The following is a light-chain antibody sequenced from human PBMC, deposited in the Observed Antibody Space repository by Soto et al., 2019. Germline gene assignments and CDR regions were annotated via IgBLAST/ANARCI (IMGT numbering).Light chain of an antibody. J-gene: IGKJ2*01. CDR1: QSVSSN. CDR3: PQYNNLPPYT. Sequence: EIVMKQSPATLSVSPGERATLSCRASQSVSSNLAWYQQKHGQAPRLLIYGASTRATGIPARFSGSVSGTEFTLTISSLQSEDFAVYYCPQYNNLPPYTFGQGIKLEIK. V-gene: IGKV3-15*01. CDR2: GAS.